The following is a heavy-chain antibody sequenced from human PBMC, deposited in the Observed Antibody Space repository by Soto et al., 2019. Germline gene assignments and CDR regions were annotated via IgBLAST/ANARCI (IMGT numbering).Heavy chain of an antibody. J-gene: IGHJ5*02. D-gene: IGHD6-13*01. CDR3: ARTSGYSSTDNWFDP. CDR1: GYTFTSYG. Sequence: QVQLVQTGAEVKKPGASVKVSCKASGYTFTSYGISWVRQSPGQGLEWMGWISAYNGNTNNAQKFQGRVAVTTDTSTSTAYMELMNLRSDDTAVYYGARTSGYSSTDNWFDPWGQGTLVTVSS. V-gene: IGHV1-18*01. CDR2: ISAYNGNT.